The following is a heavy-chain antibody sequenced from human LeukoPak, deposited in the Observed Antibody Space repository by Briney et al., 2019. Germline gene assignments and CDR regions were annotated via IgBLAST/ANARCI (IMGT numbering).Heavy chain of an antibody. CDR1: GFTFRSYA. CDR2: ISDSGTST. CDR3: TTETYYYDSSGYYNYYYGMDV. V-gene: IGHV3-23*01. Sequence: GGSLRLSCAASGFTFRSYAMTWVRQAPGKGLEWVSSISDSGTSTYYADSVKGRFTISRDNSKNTLYLQMNSLRAEDTAVYYCTTETYYYDSSGYYNYYYGMDVWGQGTTVTVSS. D-gene: IGHD3-22*01. J-gene: IGHJ6*02.